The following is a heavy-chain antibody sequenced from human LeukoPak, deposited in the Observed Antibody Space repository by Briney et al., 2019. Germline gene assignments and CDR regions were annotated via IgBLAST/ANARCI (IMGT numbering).Heavy chain of an antibody. V-gene: IGHV1-2*02. Sequence: ASVKVSCKASGYTFTGYYMHWVRQAPGQGLEWMGWINTNSGGTNYAQKFQGRVTMTRDTSISTAYMELSRLRSDDTAVYYCARELGYCSSTSCPPGYWGQGTLVTVSS. J-gene: IGHJ4*02. CDR1: GYTFTGYY. D-gene: IGHD2-2*01. CDR2: INTNSGGT. CDR3: ARELGYCSSTSCPPGY.